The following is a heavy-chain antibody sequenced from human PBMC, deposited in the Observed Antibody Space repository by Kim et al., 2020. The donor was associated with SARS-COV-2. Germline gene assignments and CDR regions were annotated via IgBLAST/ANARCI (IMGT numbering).Heavy chain of an antibody. J-gene: IGHJ4*02. CDR3: ANNYDILTGSLGR. CDR2: INPNSGGT. D-gene: IGHD3-9*01. V-gene: IGHV1-2*06. Sequence: ASVKVSCKASGYTFTGYYMHWVRQAPGQGLEWMGRINPNSGGTNYAQKFQGRVTMTRDTSISTAYMELSRLRSDDTAVYYCANNYDILTGSLGRWGQGTLVTVSS. CDR1: GYTFTGYY.